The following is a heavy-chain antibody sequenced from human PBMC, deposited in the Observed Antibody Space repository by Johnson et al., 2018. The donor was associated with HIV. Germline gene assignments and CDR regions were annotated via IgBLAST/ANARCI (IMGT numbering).Heavy chain of an antibody. V-gene: IGHV3-53*01. CDR3: AKDGGSPDDAFDI. CDR1: GFTVSSNY. J-gene: IGHJ3*02. D-gene: IGHD1-14*01. Sequence: EVLLLESGGGLIQPGGSLRLSCAASGFTVSSNYMSWVRQAPGKGLEWVSVIYSGGSTYYADSVKGRFTISGDNYKNTLYLQMNSQRAEDTAVYYCAKDGGSPDDAFDIWGQGTMVTVSS. CDR2: IYSGGST.